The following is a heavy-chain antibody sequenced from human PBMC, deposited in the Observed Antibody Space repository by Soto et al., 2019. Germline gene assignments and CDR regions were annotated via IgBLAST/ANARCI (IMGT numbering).Heavy chain of an antibody. CDR2: ISSSSSTI. D-gene: IGHD6-19*01. V-gene: IGHV3-48*01. J-gene: IGHJ3*02. Sequence: EVQLVESGGGLVQPGGSLRLSCAAAGFTFSSYSMKWVRQAPGKGLEWVSYISSSSSTIYYADSVKGRFTISRANAQNSLYLQMNSLSAEDTAVSYCARSSGWYFYDAFDIWGQGTMVTV. CDR1: GFTFSSYS. CDR3: ARSSGWYFYDAFDI.